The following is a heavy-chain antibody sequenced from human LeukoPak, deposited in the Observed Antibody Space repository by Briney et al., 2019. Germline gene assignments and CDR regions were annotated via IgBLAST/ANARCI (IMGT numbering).Heavy chain of an antibody. CDR2: ISISTTYI. Sequence: GGSLSLSCAASGFTFSSYSMNWVRQAPGKGLELVSSISISTTYIYYADSVKGRFTISRDNAKNSLYLQMNSLRAEDTAVYYCAREHTGFSMIVVARRDYYYMDVWGKGTTVTVSS. D-gene: IGHD3-22*01. V-gene: IGHV3-21*01. CDR1: GFTFSSYS. CDR3: AREHTGFSMIVVARRDYYYMDV. J-gene: IGHJ6*03.